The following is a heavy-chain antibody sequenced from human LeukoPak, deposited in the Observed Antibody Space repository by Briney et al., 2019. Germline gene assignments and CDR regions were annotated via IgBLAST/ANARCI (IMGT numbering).Heavy chain of an antibody. CDR3: ARHYGP. D-gene: IGHD3-16*01. Sequence: SGTLSLTCVVSGGSISSSNWWSWVRQPPGKGLEWIGSIYDSGSTYYNPSLKSRVTISVDTSKNQFSLKLNSVTAADTAVYYCARHYGPWGQGTLVTVSS. J-gene: IGHJ5*02. V-gene: IGHV4-4*02. CDR1: GGSISSSNW. CDR2: IYDSGST.